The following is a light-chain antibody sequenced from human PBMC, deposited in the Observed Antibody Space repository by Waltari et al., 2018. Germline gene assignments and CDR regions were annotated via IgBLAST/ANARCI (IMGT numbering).Light chain of an antibody. Sequence: DIVMTQSPLSLPVTPGEPASISCRSSQSLVDGGGNKFLDWYLQRPGQSPQLLIYHISNRASGVPDRISGSGSDTDFTLKITRVEAEDAGVYYCMQALHPPYTFGQGTKLEIK. V-gene: IGKV2-28*01. CDR1: QSLVDGGGNKF. J-gene: IGKJ2*01. CDR2: HIS. CDR3: MQALHPPYT.